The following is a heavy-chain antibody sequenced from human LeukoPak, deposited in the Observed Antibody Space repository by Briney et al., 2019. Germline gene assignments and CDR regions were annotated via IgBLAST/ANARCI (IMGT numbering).Heavy chain of an antibody. CDR1: GFTFSSYG. CDR3: AKDWRRILYF. D-gene: IGHD2-15*01. CDR2: ISYDGSKK. J-gene: IGHJ4*02. V-gene: IGHV3-30*18. Sequence: PVGSLRLSCAASGFTFSSYGMHWVRQAPGKGLEWVAIISYDGSKKYYVDSVKGRFTISRDNSKNTLYLQMNSLRAEDTAVYYCAKDWRRILYFWGQGTLVTVSS.